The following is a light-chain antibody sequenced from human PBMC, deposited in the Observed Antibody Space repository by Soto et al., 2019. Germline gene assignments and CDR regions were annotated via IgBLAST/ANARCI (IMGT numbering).Light chain of an antibody. CDR2: DVS. CDR1: SSDVGGYNY. J-gene: IGLJ1*01. Sequence: QSALTQPRSVSGSPGQSVTISCTGTSSDVGGYNYVSWYQQHPGKAPKLMIYDVSKRPSGVPDRFSGSKSGNTASLTISGLQAEDEADYYCSSYTSSSTLYVFGTGTRSPS. V-gene: IGLV2-11*01. CDR3: SSYTSSSTLYV.